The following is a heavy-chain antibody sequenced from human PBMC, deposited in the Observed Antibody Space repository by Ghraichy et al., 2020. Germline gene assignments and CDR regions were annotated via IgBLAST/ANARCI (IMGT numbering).Heavy chain of an antibody. J-gene: IGHJ5*02. CDR3: ARAELEGVFFWSGYPKSYNWFDP. CDR1: GYTFTSYD. Sequence: ASVKVSCKASGYTFTSYDINWVRQATGQGLEWMGWMNPNSGNTGYAQKFQGRVTMTRNTSISTAYMELSSLRSEDTAVYYCARAELEGVFFWSGYPKSYNWFDPWGQGTLVTVSS. V-gene: IGHV1-8*01. CDR2: MNPNSGNT. D-gene: IGHD3-3*01.